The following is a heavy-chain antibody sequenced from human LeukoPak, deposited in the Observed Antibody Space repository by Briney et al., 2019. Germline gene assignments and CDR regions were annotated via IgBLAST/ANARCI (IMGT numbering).Heavy chain of an antibody. D-gene: IGHD2-2*01. CDR2: IYYSGST. V-gene: IGHV4-31*03. Sequence: SETLSLTCTVSGGSISSGGYYWSWIRQHPGKGLEWIGYIYYSGSTYYNPSLKSRVTISVDTSKNQFSLKLSSVTAADTAVYYCARHGPEIKVVPASIPLDYWGQGTLVTVSS. CDR3: ARHGPEIKVVPASIPLDY. J-gene: IGHJ4*02. CDR1: GGSISSGGYY.